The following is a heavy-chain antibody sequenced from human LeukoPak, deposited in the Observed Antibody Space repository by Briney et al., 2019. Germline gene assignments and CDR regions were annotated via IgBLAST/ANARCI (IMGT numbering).Heavy chain of an antibody. CDR3: ARYYDILTGYYNWFDP. CDR2: IYYSGST. J-gene: IGHJ5*02. CDR1: GGSISSYY. D-gene: IGHD3-9*01. Sequence: PSETLSLTCTVPGGSISSYYWSWIRQPPGKGLEWIGYIYYSGSTNYNPSLKSRVTVSVDTSKTQFSMKLSSVTAADTAVYYCARYYDILTGYYNWFDPWGQGTLVTVSS. V-gene: IGHV4-59*08.